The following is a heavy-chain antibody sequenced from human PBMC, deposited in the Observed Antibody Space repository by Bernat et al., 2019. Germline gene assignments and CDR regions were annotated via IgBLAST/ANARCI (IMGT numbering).Heavy chain of an antibody. Sequence: EVQLVESGGGLVQPGGSLRLSCAASGFTFSTYSMIWVRQAPGKGLEWLSYISSSGSTIYYADSVKGRFTISRDNAKNSLYLQMNSLRAEDTAVYYCARDRRYYDYVWGSYRRGYFDYWGQGTLVTVSS. V-gene: IGHV3-48*04. CDR2: ISSSGSTI. CDR1: GFTFSTYS. J-gene: IGHJ4*02. CDR3: ARDRRYYDYVWGSYRRGYFDY. D-gene: IGHD3-16*02.